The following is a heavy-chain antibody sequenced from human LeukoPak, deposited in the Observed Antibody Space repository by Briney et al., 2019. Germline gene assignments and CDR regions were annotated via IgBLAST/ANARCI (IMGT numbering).Heavy chain of an antibody. CDR1: GYSISSGYY. V-gene: IGHV4-38-2*02. D-gene: IGHD6-6*01. CDR2: IYHSGST. CDR3: ARRSPTANQQLDNY. Sequence: SETLSLTCTVSGYSISSGYYWGWIRQPPGKGLEWIGSIYHSGSTYYNPSLKSRVTISVDTSKNQFSLKLSFVTAADTAVYYCARRSPTANQQLDNYWGQGTLVTVSS. J-gene: IGHJ4*02.